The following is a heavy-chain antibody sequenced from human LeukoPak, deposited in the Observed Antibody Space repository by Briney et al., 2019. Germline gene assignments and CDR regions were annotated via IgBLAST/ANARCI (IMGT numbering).Heavy chain of an antibody. J-gene: IGHJ3*01. CDR2: ITSSSSII. D-gene: IGHD4-17*01. Sequence: GGSLRLSCAASGFTFSSYSMNWVRQAPGKGLEWISYITSSSSIIYYGDSVKGRFTVSRDNAKNSLYLQMNSLRAEDTAVYYCAKDPNGDYIGAFDFWGQGTMVAVSS. CDR1: GFTFSSYS. CDR3: AKDPNGDYIGAFDF. V-gene: IGHV3-48*01.